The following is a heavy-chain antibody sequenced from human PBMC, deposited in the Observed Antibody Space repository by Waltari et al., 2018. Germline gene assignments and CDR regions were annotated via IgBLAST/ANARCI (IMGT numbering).Heavy chain of an antibody. CDR1: GGSISSSSYY. J-gene: IGHJ4*02. Sequence: QLQLQESGPGLVKPSETLSLTCTVSGGSISSSSYYWGWIRQPPGKGLEWIGSIYYSGSTYYNPSLKSRVTISVDTSKNQCSLKLSSVTAADTAVYYCARQNTKGGSYGVVDYWGQGTLVTVSS. V-gene: IGHV4-39*07. CDR3: ARQNTKGGSYGVVDY. CDR2: IYYSGST. D-gene: IGHD1-26*01.